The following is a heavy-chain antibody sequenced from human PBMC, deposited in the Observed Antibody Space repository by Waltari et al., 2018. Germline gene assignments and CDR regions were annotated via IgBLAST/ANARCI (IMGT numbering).Heavy chain of an antibody. J-gene: IGHJ6*03. CDR1: GFTFSSYE. Sequence: EVQLVESGGGLVQPGGSLRLSCAASGFTFSSYEMNWVRQAPGKGLEWVSYISSSVSTKFYAGSVKGRITNSREKGKDPLFLQMKSPRGEDKAVYYCASEAKNYHYHHMDGWGKGTTVTVSS. V-gene: IGHV3-48*03. CDR3: ASEAKNYHYHHMDG. CDR2: ISSSVSTK.